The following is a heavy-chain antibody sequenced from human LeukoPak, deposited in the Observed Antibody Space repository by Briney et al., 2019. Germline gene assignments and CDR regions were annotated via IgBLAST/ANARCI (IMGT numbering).Heavy chain of an antibody. CDR1: GGSFSGYY. J-gene: IGHJ5*02. D-gene: IGHD3-22*01. Sequence: SETLSLTCAVYGGSFSGYYWSWIRQPPGKGLEWIGEINHSGSTNYNPSLKSRVTISVDTSKNQFSLKLSSVTAADTAVYYCARDSNPRNYYYDSSGYRGFDPWGQGTLVTVSS. CDR3: ARDSNPRNYYYDSSGYRGFDP. CDR2: INHSGST. V-gene: IGHV4-34*01.